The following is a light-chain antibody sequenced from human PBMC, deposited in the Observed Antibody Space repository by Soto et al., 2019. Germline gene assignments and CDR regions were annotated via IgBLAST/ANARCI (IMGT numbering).Light chain of an antibody. V-gene: IGKV3-20*01. Sequence: EIVLTQSPGTLSLSPGERATLSCRASQSVSSNYLAWYQQKPGQPPRLLISDASSRATGIPDRFGGSGSGKDFNLAISGLEPDDFAVYYCQDDGRSPPSWTFGQGTKVEIK. CDR2: DAS. J-gene: IGKJ1*01. CDR3: QDDGRSPPSWT. CDR1: QSVSSNY.